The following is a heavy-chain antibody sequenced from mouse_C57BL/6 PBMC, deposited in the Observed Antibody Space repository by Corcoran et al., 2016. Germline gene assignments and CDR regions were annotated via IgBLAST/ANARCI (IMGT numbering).Heavy chain of an antibody. V-gene: IGHV1-26*01. CDR1: GYTFTDYY. D-gene: IGHD2-2*01. J-gene: IGHJ4*01. CDR2: INPNNGGT. CDR3: ARWLPDYVMYY. Sequence: EVQLQQSGPELVKPGASVKVSCKASGYTFTDYYMNWVKQSHGKSLEWIGDINPNNGGTSYNQKFKGKATLTVDKSSSTAYMELRSLTSEDSAVYYCARWLPDYVMYYWGQGTSVTAS.